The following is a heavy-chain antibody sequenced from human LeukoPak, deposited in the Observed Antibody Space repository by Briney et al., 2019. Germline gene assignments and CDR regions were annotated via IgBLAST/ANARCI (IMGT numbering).Heavy chain of an antibody. D-gene: IGHD1-14*01. Sequence: GSLRLSRVASGFTFRCYSMNWVRQPPGKGLAGVSSISSSSSYIYYPDSAKGRFTISRDNAKNALYLQMNSLRAEDTAVYYCARGRTRYYFDYWGQGTLVTVSS. V-gene: IGHV3-21*01. J-gene: IGHJ4*02. CDR2: ISSSSSYI. CDR1: GFTFRCYS. CDR3: ARGRTRYYFDY.